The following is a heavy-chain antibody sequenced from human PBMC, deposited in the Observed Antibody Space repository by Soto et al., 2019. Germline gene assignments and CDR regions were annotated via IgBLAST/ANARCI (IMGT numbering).Heavy chain of an antibody. V-gene: IGHV3-23*01. CDR1: GFTFSSYA. CDR3: ANDLQPGYSGYYPFYSMDV. CDR2: ISGSGGST. Sequence: PGGSLRLSCAASGFTFSSYAMSWVRQAPGKGLEWVSAISGSGGSTYYADSVKGRFTISRDNSQNPLYLQMNSLRAEDTPVYYCANDLQPGYSGYYPFYSMDVCGKGTTVTVSS. J-gene: IGHJ6*03. D-gene: IGHD5-12*01.